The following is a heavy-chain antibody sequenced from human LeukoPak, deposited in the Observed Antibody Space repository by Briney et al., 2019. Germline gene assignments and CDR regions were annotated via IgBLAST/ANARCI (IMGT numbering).Heavy chain of an antibody. CDR1: GFTFSSYA. Sequence: GGSLRLSCAASGFTFSSYAMSWVRQAPGKGLEWVSAISGSGGSTYYADSVKGRFTISRDNSKNTLYLQMNSLRAEDTAVYYCAKAGLTEYYDFWSGYPTRYYYYYGMDVWGQGTTVTVSS. V-gene: IGHV3-23*01. D-gene: IGHD3-3*01. CDR3: AKAGLTEYYDFWSGYPTRYYYYYGMDV. J-gene: IGHJ6*02. CDR2: ISGSGGST.